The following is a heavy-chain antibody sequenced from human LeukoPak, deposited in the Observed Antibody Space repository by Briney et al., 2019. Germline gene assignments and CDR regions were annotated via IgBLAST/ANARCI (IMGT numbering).Heavy chain of an antibody. CDR1: GGSISSSSYY. CDR2: IYYSGST. D-gene: IGHD3-10*01. Sequence: SETLSLTCTVSGGSISSSSYYWGWIRQPPGKGLEWIGSIYYSGSTYYNPSLKSRVTISVDTSENQFSLKLSSVTAADTAVYYCARSPGPLVPAAFDIWGQGTMVTVSS. V-gene: IGHV4-39*01. CDR3: ARSPGPLVPAAFDI. J-gene: IGHJ3*02.